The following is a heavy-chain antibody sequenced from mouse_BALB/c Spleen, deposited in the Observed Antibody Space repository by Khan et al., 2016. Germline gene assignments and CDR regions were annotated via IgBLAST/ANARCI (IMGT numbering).Heavy chain of an antibody. CDR1: GFNFNTYA. CDR3: VSYGWGAMDY. Sequence: EVQLVESGGGLVQPKGSLKLSCAASGFNFNTYAMNWVRQAPGKGLEWVARIRSKSNNYATYYADSVKDRFTISRDDSQSMLYLQMNNLKAEDTARYSGVSYGWGAMDYWGQGTSVTVSS. V-gene: IGHV10-1*02. D-gene: IGHD2-2*01. CDR2: IRSKSNNYAT. J-gene: IGHJ4*01.